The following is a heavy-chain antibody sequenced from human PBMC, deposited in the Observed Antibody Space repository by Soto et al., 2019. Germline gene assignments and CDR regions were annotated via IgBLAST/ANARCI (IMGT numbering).Heavy chain of an antibody. CDR2: IFHDGTA. D-gene: IGHD3-10*01. Sequence: NPSETLSLTCAVSGVSLTSGNWWTWVRQSPQRGLEYIGEIFHDGTANYYPSFERRVAMSVDTSRNQFSLKLSSVTAADTAVYYCARGSLAMVRGGDYYYGMDVWGQGTTVTVSS. J-gene: IGHJ6*02. CDR1: GVSLTSGNW. CDR3: ARGSLAMVRGGDYYYGMDV. V-gene: IGHV4-4*02.